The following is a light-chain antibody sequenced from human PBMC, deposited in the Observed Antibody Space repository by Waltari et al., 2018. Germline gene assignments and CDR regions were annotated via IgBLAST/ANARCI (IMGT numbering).Light chain of an antibody. Sequence: QSVLTQPPSVSAAPGQRVTIPCSGGRSNIGNNYVSWYRQFPGTAPKLLIYEDTERPSGIAGRFSGSKSGTSATLDITGLQAGDEADYYCGTWDSSLSGAVFGGDTHLTVL. J-gene: IGLJ7*01. CDR2: EDT. CDR1: RSNIGNNY. CDR3: GTWDSSLSGAV. V-gene: IGLV1-51*02.